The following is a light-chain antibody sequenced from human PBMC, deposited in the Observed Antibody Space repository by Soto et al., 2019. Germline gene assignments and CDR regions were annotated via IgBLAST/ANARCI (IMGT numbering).Light chain of an antibody. V-gene: IGLV4-69*01. CDR2: LNSDGSH. CDR3: QPWGTGIQV. J-gene: IGLJ2*01. CDR1: SGHSSYA. Sequence: QSVLTQSPSASASLGASAKLTCTLSSGHSSYAIAWHQQQPEKGPRYLMKLNSDGSHSKGDGIPDRFSGSSSGAERYLTISSLQSEDEADYYCQPWGTGIQVFGGGTKLTVL.